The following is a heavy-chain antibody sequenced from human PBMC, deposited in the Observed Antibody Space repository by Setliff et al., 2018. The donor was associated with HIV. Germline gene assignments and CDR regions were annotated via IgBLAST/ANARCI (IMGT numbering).Heavy chain of an antibody. V-gene: IGHV4-59*08. CDR1: GASISGYF. CDR2: INYSGET. J-gene: IGHJ3*01. D-gene: IGHD3-22*01. CDR3: ARHAAATISSVWYANAAFDV. Sequence: SETLSLTCTVSGASISGYFWTWMRQVPGKGLEWLGYINYSGETNYNPSLRRRVTISIDTSTNQFSLKIDSMTASDTAIYYCARHAAATISSVWYANAAFDVWGQGTGVTV.